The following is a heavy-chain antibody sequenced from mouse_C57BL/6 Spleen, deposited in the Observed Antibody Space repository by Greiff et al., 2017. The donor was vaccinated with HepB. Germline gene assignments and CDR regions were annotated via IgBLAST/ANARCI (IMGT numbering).Heavy chain of an antibody. CDR1: GYTFTDYY. CDR2: INPNNGGT. V-gene: IGHV1-26*01. J-gene: IGHJ3*01. Sequence: EVQLQQSGPELVKPGASVKISCKASGYTFTDYYMNWVKQSHGKSLEWIGDINPNNGGTSYNQKFKGKATLTVDKSSSTAYMELRSLTSEDSAVYYGARDYYGSRFWCAYWGQGTLVTVSA. CDR3: ARDYYGSRFWCAY. D-gene: IGHD1-1*01.